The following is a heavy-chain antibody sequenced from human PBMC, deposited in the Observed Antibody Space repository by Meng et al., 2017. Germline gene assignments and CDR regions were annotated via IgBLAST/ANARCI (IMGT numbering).Heavy chain of an antibody. J-gene: IGHJ4*02. CDR1: GGSISSSNW. CDR3: ARWSIYCSGGSCYSFDY. Sequence: VQLQEFGPGLVKPSGTLSLTCAVSGGSISSSNWWSWVRQPPGKGLEWIGEIYHSGSTNYNPSLKSRVTISVDKSKNQFSLKLSSVTAADTAVYYCARWSIYCSGGSCYSFDYWGQGTLVTVSS. V-gene: IGHV4-4*02. D-gene: IGHD2-15*01. CDR2: IYHSGST.